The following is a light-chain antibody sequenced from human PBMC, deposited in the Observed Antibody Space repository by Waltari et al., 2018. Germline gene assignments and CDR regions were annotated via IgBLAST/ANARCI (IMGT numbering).Light chain of an antibody. V-gene: IGKV3-15*01. CDR1: QTVSNN. Sequence: EIVMTQSPATLSVSPGERATLSCRASQTVSNNLAWYQQKPGQAPRLLIYGASTRATGIPARFSGSGSGTDFTLTISSLQSEDFAVYHCQHYNTWPAAFGQGTKVEI. CDR3: QHYNTWPAA. J-gene: IGKJ1*01. CDR2: GAS.